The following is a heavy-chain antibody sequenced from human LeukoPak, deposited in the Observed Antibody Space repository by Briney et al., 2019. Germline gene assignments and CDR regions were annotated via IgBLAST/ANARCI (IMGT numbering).Heavy chain of an antibody. CDR3: ARVRGSGWYECDY. D-gene: IGHD6-19*01. Sequence: GGSLRLSCVASGFSFNNYRMTWVRQAPGKGLEWVANIKQDGSEKQYVDSVKGRFTISRDNSKNTLYLQMNSLRAEDTAVYYCARVRGSGWYECDYWGQGTLVTVSS. V-gene: IGHV3-7*03. CDR1: GFSFNNYR. CDR2: IKQDGSEK. J-gene: IGHJ4*02.